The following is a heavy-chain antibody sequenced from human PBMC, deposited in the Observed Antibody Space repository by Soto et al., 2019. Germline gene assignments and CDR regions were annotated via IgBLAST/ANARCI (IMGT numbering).Heavy chain of an antibody. CDR2: ISFDGSNK. CDR1: GFTFSHYY. Sequence: PGGSLRLSCAASGFTFSHYYMHWVRQAPGKGLQWVSSISFDGSNKYYVDSVKGRFTISRDNSKNTLYLQMDSLRAEDTAVYYCASHYCSGGSCRRTLFVFDYWGQGTLVTVSS. V-gene: IGHV3-30-3*01. D-gene: IGHD2-15*01. CDR3: ASHYCSGGSCRRTLFVFDY. J-gene: IGHJ4*02.